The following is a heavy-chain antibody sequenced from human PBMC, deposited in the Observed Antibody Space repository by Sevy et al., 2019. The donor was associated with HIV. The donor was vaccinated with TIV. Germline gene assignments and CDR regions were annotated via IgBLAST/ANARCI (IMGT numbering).Heavy chain of an antibody. CDR2: IYYSGST. Sequence: SETLSLTCTVSGCSITTYYWSWIRQPPGKGLEWIGYIYYSGSTNYNPALKSRVTISVDTSENQFSLNLSSVTAADTAVYYCARQGGYSYGYPFDYWGKGTLVTVSS. CDR3: ARQGGYSYGYPFDY. V-gene: IGHV4-59*08. J-gene: IGHJ4*02. CDR1: GCSITTYY. D-gene: IGHD5-18*01.